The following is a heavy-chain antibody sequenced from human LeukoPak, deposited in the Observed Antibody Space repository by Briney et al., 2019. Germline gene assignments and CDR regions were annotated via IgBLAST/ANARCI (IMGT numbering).Heavy chain of an antibody. V-gene: IGHV3-74*01. CDR3: LVVATRNAFDI. Sequence: PGRSLRLSCAASGFTFSSYWMHWVRQAPGKGLVWVSRINSDGSSTSYADSVKGRFTISRDNAKNTLYLQMNSLRAEDTAVYYCLVVATRNAFDIWGQGTMVTVSS. CDR1: GFTFSSYW. CDR2: INSDGSST. J-gene: IGHJ3*02. D-gene: IGHD5-12*01.